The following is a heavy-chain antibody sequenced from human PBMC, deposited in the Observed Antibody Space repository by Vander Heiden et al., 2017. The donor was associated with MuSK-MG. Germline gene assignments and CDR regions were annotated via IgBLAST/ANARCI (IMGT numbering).Heavy chain of an antibody. CDR2: IYWDDDK. D-gene: IGHD3-3*02. CDR3: AHRGIYSDNPGWDQGCFDY. CDR1: GFSLSTSGVG. Sequence: QITLKESGPTLVQPTQTLTLTCTFSGFSLSTSGVGVGWIRQPPGKAPEWLALIYWDDDKRYSPSLKHRLTIMKDTSKNQVVLMMTNMDPLDTGTYYCAHRGIYSDNPGWDQGCFDYWGQGSLVTVSS. V-gene: IGHV2-5*02. J-gene: IGHJ4*02.